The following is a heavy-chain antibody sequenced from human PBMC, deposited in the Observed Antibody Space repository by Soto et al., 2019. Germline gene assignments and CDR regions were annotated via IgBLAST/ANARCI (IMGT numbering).Heavy chain of an antibody. V-gene: IGHV3-21*01. CDR3: ARVGTIFGVVIIGNDY. J-gene: IGHJ4*01. Sequence: PGGSLRLSCAASGFTFSSYSMNWVRQAPGKGLEWVSSISSSSSYIYYADSVKGRFTISRDNAKNSLYLQMNSLRAEDTAVYYCARVGTIFGVVIIGNDYWGQGTLVTVSS. D-gene: IGHD3-3*01. CDR2: ISSSSSYI. CDR1: GFTFSSYS.